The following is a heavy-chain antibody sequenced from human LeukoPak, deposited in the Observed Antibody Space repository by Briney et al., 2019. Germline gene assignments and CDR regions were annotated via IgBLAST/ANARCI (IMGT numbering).Heavy chain of an antibody. CDR2: ISSCSSTI. Sequence: GGSLRLSCAASGFTFSSYAMIWVRQAPGTGLEWVSYISSCSSTIYYADSVKGRFTISRDNAKNSLYLQMNSLRAEDTAVYYCARLKSSGNVDYWGQGTLVTVSS. V-gene: IGHV3-48*04. CDR3: ARLKSSGNVDY. D-gene: IGHD6-19*01. CDR1: GFTFSSYA. J-gene: IGHJ4*02.